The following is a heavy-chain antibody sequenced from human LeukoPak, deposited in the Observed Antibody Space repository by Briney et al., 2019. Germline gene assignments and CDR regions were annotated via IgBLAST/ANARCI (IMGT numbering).Heavy chain of an antibody. Sequence: PSETLSLTCAVYGGSFSGYYWSWIRQPPGKGLEWIGEINHSGSTNYNPSLKSRVTISVDTSKNQFSLKLSSVTAADTAVYYCARRQKGYSYATDYWGQGTLVTVSS. J-gene: IGHJ4*02. CDR3: ARRQKGYSYATDY. V-gene: IGHV4-34*01. D-gene: IGHD5-18*01. CDR2: INHSGST. CDR1: GGSFSGYY.